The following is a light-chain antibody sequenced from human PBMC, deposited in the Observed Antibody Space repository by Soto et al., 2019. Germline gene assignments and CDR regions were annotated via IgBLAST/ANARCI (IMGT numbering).Light chain of an antibody. CDR1: QSVSSN. CDR2: GAS. J-gene: IGKJ3*01. V-gene: IGKV3-15*01. Sequence: EIVMTQSPATLSVSPGERATLSCRASQSVSSNLAWYQQKPGQAPRLLIYGASTRATGIPARFSGSGSGTDFTLTISSLQSEDFAVYYCQQYNNWPPSFTFGPGTKVYIK. CDR3: QQYNNWPPSFT.